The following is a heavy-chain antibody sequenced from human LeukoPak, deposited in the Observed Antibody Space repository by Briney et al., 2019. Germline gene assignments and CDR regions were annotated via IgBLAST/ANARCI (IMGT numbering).Heavy chain of an antibody. J-gene: IGHJ4*02. V-gene: IGHV3-30*18. CDR1: GFTFGSYG. D-gene: IGHD4-11*01. CDR2: ISYDESNK. CDR3: AKSTTVTTQQRGYFDY. Sequence: GGSLRLSCAASGFTFGSYGMHWVRQAPGKGLEWVAVISYDESNKYFADSVKGRFTISRDNPKNTLYLQMNSLRPEDTAVYYCAKSTTVTTQQRGYFDYWGQGTLVTVSS.